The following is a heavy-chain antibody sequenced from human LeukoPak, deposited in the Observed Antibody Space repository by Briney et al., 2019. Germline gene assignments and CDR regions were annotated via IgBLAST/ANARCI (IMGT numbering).Heavy chain of an antibody. Sequence: ASVKVSCKASGGTFSSYAISWVRQAPGQGLEWMGGIIPIFGTANYAQKFQGRVTITTDESTSTAYMELSSLRSEDTAVYYCAREGEYSSSARPDAFDIWGQGTMVTVSS. V-gene: IGHV1-69*05. J-gene: IGHJ3*02. D-gene: IGHD6-6*01. CDR2: IIPIFGTA. CDR3: AREGEYSSSARPDAFDI. CDR1: GGTFSSYA.